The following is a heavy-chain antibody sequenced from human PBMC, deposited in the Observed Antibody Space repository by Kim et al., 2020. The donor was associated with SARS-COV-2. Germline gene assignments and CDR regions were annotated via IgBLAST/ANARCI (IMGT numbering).Heavy chain of an antibody. CDR1: GYTLSSYC. Sequence: ASVKVSCKASGYTLSSYCMHWVRQAPGQRPEWMGWINGVNGNTKYSQKFEGRVTITRYTSASTVYMELSSLISEDTAVYYCARDGRSVDYYFDYWGQGTLVTVSS. J-gene: IGHJ4*02. CDR2: INGVNGNT. CDR3: ARDGRSVDYYFDY. V-gene: IGHV1-3*01.